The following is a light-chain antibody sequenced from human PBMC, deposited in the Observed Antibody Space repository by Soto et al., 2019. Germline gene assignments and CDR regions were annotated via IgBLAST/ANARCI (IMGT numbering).Light chain of an antibody. J-gene: IGKJ1*01. CDR1: QSVSSN. CDR2: GAS. V-gene: IGKV3-15*01. CDR3: QQYNNWPPWT. Sequence: EIVMTQSPATLSVSPGERATISCRASQSVSSNLASYQQKPGQAPRLLIYGASTRATGIPARFSGSGSGTEFTLTISSLQSEDFAVYYCQQYNNWPPWTFGQGTKVEIK.